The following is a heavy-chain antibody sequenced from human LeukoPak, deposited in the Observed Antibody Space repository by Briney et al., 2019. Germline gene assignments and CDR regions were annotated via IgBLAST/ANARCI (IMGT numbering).Heavy chain of an antibody. D-gene: IGHD2-2*01. J-gene: IGHJ4*02. CDR3: ARAWGDCSSTSCFRGGYYFDY. V-gene: IGHV4-39*07. CDR2: IYYSGST. CDR1: GGSISSSSYY. Sequence: KPSETLSLTCTVSGGSISSSSYYWGWIRQPPGKGLEWIGSIYYSGSTYYNPSLKSRVTISVDTSKNQFSLKLSSVTAADTAVYYRARAWGDCSSTSCFRGGYYFDYWGQGTLVTVSS.